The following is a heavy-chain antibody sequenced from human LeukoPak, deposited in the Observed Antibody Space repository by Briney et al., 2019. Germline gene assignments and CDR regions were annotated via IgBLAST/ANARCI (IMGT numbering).Heavy chain of an antibody. CDR3: AKDGSYYDSIPLGAFDI. D-gene: IGHD3-22*01. J-gene: IGHJ3*02. CDR2: ISYDGSNK. CDR1: GFTFSSYG. V-gene: IGHV3-30*18. Sequence: PGGSLRLSCAASGFTFSSYGMHWVRQAPGKGLEWVAVISYDGSNKYYADSVKGRFSISRDNSKNTLYLQMNSLRAEDTAVYYCAKDGSYYDSIPLGAFDIWGQGTMVTVSS.